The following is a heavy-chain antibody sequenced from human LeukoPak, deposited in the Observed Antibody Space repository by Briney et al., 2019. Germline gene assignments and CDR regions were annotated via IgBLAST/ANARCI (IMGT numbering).Heavy chain of an antibody. J-gene: IGHJ5*02. V-gene: IGHV4-34*01. D-gene: IGHD1-26*01. CDR1: GGSFSGYY. CDR3: ARELVGTTKDWFDP. CDR2: INHSGST. Sequence: SETPSLTCAVYGGSFSGYYWSWIRQPPRKGLEWIGEINHSGSTNYNPSLKSRVTISVDTSKNQFSLNLRSVTAADTAVYYCARELVGTTKDWFDPWGQGALVTVSS.